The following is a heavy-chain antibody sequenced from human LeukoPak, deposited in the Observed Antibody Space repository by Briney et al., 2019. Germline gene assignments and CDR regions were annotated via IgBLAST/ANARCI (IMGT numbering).Heavy chain of an antibody. CDR1: GFTVNSNY. Sequence: GGSLRLSCAASGFTVNSNYMSWVRQAPGKGLEWVSAISGSGGSTYYADSVKGRFTISRDNSKNTLYLQMNSLRAEDTAVYYCSKDFRYSSGWGQGTLVTVSS. V-gene: IGHV3-23*01. CDR2: ISGSGGST. CDR3: SKDFRYSSG. D-gene: IGHD5-18*01. J-gene: IGHJ4*02.